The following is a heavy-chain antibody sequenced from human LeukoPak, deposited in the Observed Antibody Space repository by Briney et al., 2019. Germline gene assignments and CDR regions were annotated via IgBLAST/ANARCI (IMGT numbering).Heavy chain of an antibody. V-gene: IGHV1-2*06. Sequence: ASVKVFCKASGYTFTGYYMHWVRQAPGQGLEWMGRINPNSGGTNYAQKFQGRVTMTRDTSISTAYMELSRLRSDDTAVYYCASSSGLGDKYYYYMDVWGKGTTVTVSS. D-gene: IGHD3-10*01. CDR2: INPNSGGT. CDR3: ASSSGLGDKYYYYMDV. J-gene: IGHJ6*03. CDR1: GYTFTGYY.